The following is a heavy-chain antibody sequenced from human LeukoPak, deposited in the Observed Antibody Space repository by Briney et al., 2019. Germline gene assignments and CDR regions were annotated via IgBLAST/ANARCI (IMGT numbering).Heavy chain of an antibody. Sequence: GESLKISCKGSGYSFPSYWIGWVRQMPGKGLEWMGIIYPGDSDTRYSPSFQGQVTTSADKSISTAYLQWSSLKASDTAMYYCARHSGGTPGYYYGMDVWGQGTTVTVSS. D-gene: IGHD2-15*01. CDR2: IYPGDSDT. V-gene: IGHV5-51*01. CDR1: GYSFPSYW. CDR3: ARHSGGTPGYYYGMDV. J-gene: IGHJ6*02.